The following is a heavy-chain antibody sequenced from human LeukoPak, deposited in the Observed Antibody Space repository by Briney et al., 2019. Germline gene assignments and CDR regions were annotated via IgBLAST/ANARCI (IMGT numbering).Heavy chain of an antibody. Sequence: TRESLKISCKGSGYSFTSYWIGWVRQMPGKGLEWMGIIYPGDSDTRYSPSFQGQVTISADKSISTAYLQWSSLKASDTAMYYCARLIPFPNYYGSGSYYNHIDYWGQGTLVTVSS. J-gene: IGHJ4*02. D-gene: IGHD3-10*01. CDR2: IYPGDSDT. V-gene: IGHV5-51*01. CDR1: GYSFTSYW. CDR3: ARLIPFPNYYGSGSYYNHIDY.